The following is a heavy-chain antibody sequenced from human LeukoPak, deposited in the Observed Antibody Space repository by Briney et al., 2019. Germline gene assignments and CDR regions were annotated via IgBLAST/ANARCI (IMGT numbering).Heavy chain of an antibody. J-gene: IGHJ6*03. D-gene: IGHD5-18*01. CDR1: GGFISSYY. CDR3: ARDVDTAMVMSSYYYYYYMDV. Sequence: SETLSLTCTVSGGFISSYYWSWIRQPAGKGLEWIGRIYTSGSTNYNPSPKSRVTMSVDTSKNQFSLKLSSVTAADTAVYYCARDVDTAMVMSSYYYYYYMDVWGKGTTVTVSS. CDR2: IYTSGST. V-gene: IGHV4-4*07.